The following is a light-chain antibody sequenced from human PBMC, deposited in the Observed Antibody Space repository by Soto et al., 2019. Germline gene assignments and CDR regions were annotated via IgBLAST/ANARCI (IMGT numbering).Light chain of an antibody. CDR1: QSVSSSF. CDR3: HQYGSSPAT. Sequence: SGLTQFPGTLSFSPGERATLSCRPSQSVSSSFLAWYQQKPGQAPRLLIYGASSRATGIPDRFSGSGSGTDFTLTISRLEPEDFAVYYCHQYGSSPATFGQGTKVDIK. CDR2: GAS. V-gene: IGKV3-20*01. J-gene: IGKJ1*01.